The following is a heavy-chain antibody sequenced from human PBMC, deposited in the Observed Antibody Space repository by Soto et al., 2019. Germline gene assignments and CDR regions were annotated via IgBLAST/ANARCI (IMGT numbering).Heavy chain of an antibody. Sequence: PSETLSLTCTVSGGSISSGGYYWSWIRQHPGKGLEWIGYIYYSGSTYYNPSLKSRVTISVDTSKNQFSLKLSSVTAADTAVYYCARGSSWYNWFDPWGQGTLVTVPQ. V-gene: IGHV4-31*03. J-gene: IGHJ5*02. CDR1: GGSISSGGYY. CDR2: IYYSGST. CDR3: ARGSSWYNWFDP. D-gene: IGHD6-13*01.